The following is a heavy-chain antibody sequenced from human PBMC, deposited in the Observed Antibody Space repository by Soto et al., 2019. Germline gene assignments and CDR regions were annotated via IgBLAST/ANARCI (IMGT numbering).Heavy chain of an antibody. Sequence: GGSLRLSCTASGFTFGDYAMSWFRQAPGKGLEWVGFIRSKAYGGTTEYAASVKGRFTISRDDSKSIAYLQMNSLKTEDTAVYYCTRGGPPMIVVVIDFDYWGQGTLVTVSS. CDR1: GFTFGDYA. J-gene: IGHJ4*02. CDR3: TRGGPPMIVVVIDFDY. CDR2: IRSKAYGGTT. V-gene: IGHV3-49*03. D-gene: IGHD3-22*01.